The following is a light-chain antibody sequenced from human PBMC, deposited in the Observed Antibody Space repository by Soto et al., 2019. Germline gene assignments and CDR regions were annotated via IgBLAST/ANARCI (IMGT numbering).Light chain of an antibody. CDR1: QSVSSNY. CDR2: AAT. J-gene: IGKJ3*01. CDR3: QQYDNLWGA. V-gene: IGKV3-20*01. Sequence: EIVLTQSPGTLSLSPGERATLFCRASQSVSSNYLAWYQQKPGQAPRLLISAATSRATGIPDRFSGSGSGTDFTLTISRLEPEDFAVYYCQQYDNLWGAFGPGTTVDIK.